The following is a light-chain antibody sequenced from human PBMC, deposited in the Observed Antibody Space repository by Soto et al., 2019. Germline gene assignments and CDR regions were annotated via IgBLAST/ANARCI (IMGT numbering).Light chain of an antibody. Sequence: EILMTQYPATLSVSQGDLATLSCRASQSVSSNLAWYQQKPGQAPRLLIYDASRRATGIPDRFSGSGSGTEFTLTISSLQPDDFATYYCQHYNSYSEAFGQGTKVDIK. CDR1: QSVSSN. V-gene: IGKV3D-15*01. CDR2: DAS. CDR3: QHYNSYSEA. J-gene: IGKJ1*01.